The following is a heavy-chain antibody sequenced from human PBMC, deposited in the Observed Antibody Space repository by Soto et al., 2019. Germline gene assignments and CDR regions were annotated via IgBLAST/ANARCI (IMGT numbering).Heavy chain of an antibody. CDR2: IYYSGST. J-gene: IGHJ5*02. CDR1: GGSISSGDLY. CDR3: ASVFVLGNCSSTSCYFPYLPFDP. V-gene: IGHV4-30-4*01. Sequence: PWETLSLTCTVSGGSISSGDLYWSWIRQPPGKGLEWIGYIYYSGSTYDNSSLKSRVTISVDSSKNQFSLKLSSVTAADTAVYYCASVFVLGNCSSTSCYFPYLPFDPWGQGTLVTVSS. D-gene: IGHD2-2*01.